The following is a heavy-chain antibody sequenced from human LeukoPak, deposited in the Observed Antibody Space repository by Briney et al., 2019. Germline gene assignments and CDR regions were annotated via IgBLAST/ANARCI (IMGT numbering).Heavy chain of an antibody. Sequence: GGSLRLSCAASGFTFRTYWMSWVRQAPGKGLEWVANIKRDGSKIYYVDSVKGRFTISRDNDKNSLYLQMNSLRAEDTAVYYCTRGSQGSGIYSVDYWGQGTLVTVSS. J-gene: IGHJ4*02. CDR1: GFTFRTYW. CDR2: IKRDGSKI. CDR3: TRGSQGSGIYSVDY. V-gene: IGHV3-7*05. D-gene: IGHD3-10*01.